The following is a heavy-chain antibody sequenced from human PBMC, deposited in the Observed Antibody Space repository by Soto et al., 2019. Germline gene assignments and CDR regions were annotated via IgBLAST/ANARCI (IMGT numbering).Heavy chain of an antibody. CDR3: VWYTASHNWFGP. J-gene: IGHJ5*02. D-gene: IGHD2-2*02. CDR1: GSSVSDGFY. CDR2: IFTSGRT. Sequence: SETLSLTCAVSGSSVSDGFYWAWIRQSPGQGLEWIGSIFTSGRTYYNPSLKSRVTISVDTSKNQFSLDLTSVTAADTARYFCVWYTASHNWFGPWGQGTMVTVYS. V-gene: IGHV4-38-2*01.